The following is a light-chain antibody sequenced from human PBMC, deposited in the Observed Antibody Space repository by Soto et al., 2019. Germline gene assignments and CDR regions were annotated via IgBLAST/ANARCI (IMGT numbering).Light chain of an antibody. Sequence: AIRMTQSPSSLSASTGDRFTITCRASQGISSYLAWYQQKPGKAPKLLIYAASTLQSGVPSRFSGSGSGTDFTLTISCLQSEDFATYYCQQYYIYPLTFGGGTKVEIK. CDR1: QGISSY. V-gene: IGKV1-8*01. CDR3: QQYYIYPLT. J-gene: IGKJ4*01. CDR2: AAS.